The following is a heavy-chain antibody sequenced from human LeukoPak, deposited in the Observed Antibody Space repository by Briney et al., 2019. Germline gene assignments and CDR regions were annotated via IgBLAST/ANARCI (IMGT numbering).Heavy chain of an antibody. CDR2: IYYSGST. CDR1: GGSISSSSYY. V-gene: IGHV4-39*07. J-gene: IGHJ6*03. CDR3: ASTEVAGTVYYYYMDV. Sequence: SETLSLTCTVSGGSISSSSYYWGWIRQPPGKGLEWIGSIYYSGSTYYNPSLKSRVTISVDTSKNQFSLKLSSVTAADTAVYYCASTEVAGTVYYYYMDVWGKGTTVTVSS. D-gene: IGHD6-19*01.